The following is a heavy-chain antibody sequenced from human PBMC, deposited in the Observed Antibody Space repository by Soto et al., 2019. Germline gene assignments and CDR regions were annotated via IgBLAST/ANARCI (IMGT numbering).Heavy chain of an antibody. D-gene: IGHD3-16*02. CDR2: ISGSGGST. J-gene: IGHJ3*02. V-gene: IGHV3-23*01. Sequence: EVQLLESGGGLVQPGGSLRLSCAASGFTFSSYAMSWVRQAPGKGLEWVSAISGSGGSTYYADSVKGRFTISRDNSKNPLYLQMNSLRAEDTAVYYCAKDLRDYVWGSYRYWDAFDIWGQGTMVTVSS. CDR3: AKDLRDYVWGSYRYWDAFDI. CDR1: GFTFSSYA.